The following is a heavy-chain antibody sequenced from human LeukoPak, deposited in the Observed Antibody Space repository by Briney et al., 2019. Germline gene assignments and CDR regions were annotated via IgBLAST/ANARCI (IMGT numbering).Heavy chain of an antibody. D-gene: IGHD3-22*01. Sequence: KPSETLSLTCAVYGGSFSGYYWSWIRQPPGKGLEWIGEINHSGSPNYNPSLKSRVTISVDTSKNQFSLNLTSVTAADTAVYYCARTSHYYDSRGYYSPFDYWGQGTLVTVSS. CDR2: INHSGSP. CDR1: GGSFSGYY. V-gene: IGHV4-34*01. J-gene: IGHJ4*02. CDR3: ARTSHYYDSRGYYSPFDY.